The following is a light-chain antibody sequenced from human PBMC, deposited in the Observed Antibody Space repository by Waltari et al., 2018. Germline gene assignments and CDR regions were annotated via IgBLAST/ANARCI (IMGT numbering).Light chain of an antibody. CDR2: DAS. CDR1: QSISRH. V-gene: IGKV3D-15*01. J-gene: IGKJ4*01. CDR3: QQYNNWPPLT. Sequence: VMTQSPATLFVSPGEGATLPCRASQSISRHVAWYHQKSGQAPRPPIFDASARATGIPARFSGSGSGTEFTLTISSLQSEDVGVYYCQQYNNWPPLTFGGGTKVEIK.